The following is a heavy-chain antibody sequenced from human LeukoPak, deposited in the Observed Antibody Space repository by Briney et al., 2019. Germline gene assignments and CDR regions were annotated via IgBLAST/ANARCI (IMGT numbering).Heavy chain of an antibody. V-gene: IGHV1-8*01. D-gene: IGHD4-23*01. CDR3: ARGHYGGNRYFDI. Sequence: ASVKVSCKASGYTFRSYEINWVRQAPGQGLEWVGWIHPNSGKTGYAQKFQGRVTMTRDTSTETAFMELSSLKFDDTAIFYCARGHYGGNRYFDIWGQGTLVTVSS. CDR2: IHPNSGKT. J-gene: IGHJ4*02. CDR1: GYTFRSYE.